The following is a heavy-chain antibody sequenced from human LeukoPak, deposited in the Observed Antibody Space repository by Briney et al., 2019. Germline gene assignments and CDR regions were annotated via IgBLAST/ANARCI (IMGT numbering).Heavy chain of an antibody. CDR2: ISGGGTTI. D-gene: IGHD6-13*01. J-gene: IGHJ3*02. V-gene: IGHV3-11*01. Sequence: GGSLRLSCAASGFTFSDYYMSWIRQAPGKGLEWISYISGGGTTIYYADSAKGRFTISRDNAKNSLYLQMNSLRAEDTAVYYCARDRTSSSWRPDSFDIWSQGTMVTVSP. CDR3: ARDRTSSSWRPDSFDI. CDR1: GFTFSDYY.